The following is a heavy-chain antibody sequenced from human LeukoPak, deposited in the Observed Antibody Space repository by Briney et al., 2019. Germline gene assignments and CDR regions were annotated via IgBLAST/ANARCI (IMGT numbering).Heavy chain of an antibody. J-gene: IGHJ4*02. CDR1: GFIFNDHA. CDR3: GKAKGGSSTHYFDY. CDR2: ISWDGFNT. D-gene: IGHD6-6*01. Sequence: PGGSLRLSCTASGFIFNDHAIHWVRQAPGKGLEWVSGISWDGFNTYYADSVKGRFTLSRDNRKNSLYLQMNSLRHEAAALYRCGKAKGGSSTHYFDYWGQGALVTVSS. V-gene: IGHV3-43D*03.